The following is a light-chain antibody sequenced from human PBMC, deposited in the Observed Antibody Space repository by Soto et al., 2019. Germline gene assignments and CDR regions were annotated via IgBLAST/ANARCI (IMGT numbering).Light chain of an antibody. CDR1: QSVSKNY. CDR3: QQMRT. V-gene: IGKV3-20*01. CDR2: GAS. J-gene: IGKJ5*01. Sequence: EIVFTQSPGTLSLSPGERATLSCRASQSVSKNYLAWSQQKPGQAPRLLIYGASKRATGIPDRFSGSGSGTDFTLTISRLEPEDFAVYYCQQMRTFGQGTRLEIK.